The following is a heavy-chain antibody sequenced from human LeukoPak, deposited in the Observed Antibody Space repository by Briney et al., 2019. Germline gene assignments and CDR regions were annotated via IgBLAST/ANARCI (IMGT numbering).Heavy chain of an antibody. CDR2: IYYTGST. CDR3: ARDLGYYYGSGSYYNGDAFDI. CDR1: GGSISSYY. V-gene: IGHV4-59*01. Sequence: SETLSLTCTASGGSISSYYWSWIRQPPGKGLEWIGYIYYTGSTNYNPSLKSRVTISVDTSKNQFSLKLSSVTAADTAVYYCARDLGYYYGSGSYYNGDAFDIWGQGTMVTVSS. D-gene: IGHD3-10*01. J-gene: IGHJ3*02.